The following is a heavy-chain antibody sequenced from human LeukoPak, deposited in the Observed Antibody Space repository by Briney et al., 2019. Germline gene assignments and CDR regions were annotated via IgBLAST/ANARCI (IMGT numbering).Heavy chain of an antibody. V-gene: IGHV3-73*01. CDR1: GFTFSGSA. J-gene: IGHJ3*02. CDR2: IRSKANSYAT. CDR3: TRHSLIAHDAFDI. D-gene: IGHD3-16*01. Sequence: GGSLRLSCAASGFTFSGSAMHWVRQASGKGLEWVGRIRSKANSYATAYAASVKGRFTISRDDSKNTAYLQMNSLKTEDTAVYYCTRHSLIAHDAFDIWGQGTMVTVSS.